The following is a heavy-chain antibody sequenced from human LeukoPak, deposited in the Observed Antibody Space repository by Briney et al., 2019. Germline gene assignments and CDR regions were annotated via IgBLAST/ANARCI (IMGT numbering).Heavy chain of an antibody. D-gene: IGHD6-19*01. Sequence: GGSLRLSCAASGFTFSSYSMNWVRQAPGKGLEWVSSISSSSSYIYYADSVKGRFTIARDNAKNSLYLQMNSLRAEDTAVYYCARDLFRSGWFAYFDYWGQGTLVTVSS. CDR1: GFTFSSYS. CDR2: ISSSSSYI. V-gene: IGHV3-21*01. J-gene: IGHJ4*02. CDR3: ARDLFRSGWFAYFDY.